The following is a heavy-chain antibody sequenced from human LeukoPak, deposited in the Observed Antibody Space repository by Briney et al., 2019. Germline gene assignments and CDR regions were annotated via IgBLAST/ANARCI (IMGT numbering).Heavy chain of an antibody. D-gene: IGHD3-9*01. V-gene: IGHV1-69*13. J-gene: IGHJ6*02. CDR3: ARDRVDILTGYYYYGMDV. CDR2: IIPIFGTA. Sequence: GASVKVSCKASGGTFSSYAISWVRQAPGQGLEWMGGIIPIFGTANYAQKFQGRVTITADESTSTAYMELSSLRSEDTAVYYCARDRVDILTGYYYYGMDVWGQGTTVTVSS. CDR1: GGTFSSYA.